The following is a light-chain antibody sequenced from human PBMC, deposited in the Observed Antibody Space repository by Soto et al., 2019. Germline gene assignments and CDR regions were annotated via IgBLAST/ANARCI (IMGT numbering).Light chain of an antibody. CDR2: EVS. V-gene: IGLV2-14*01. CDR1: SSDVGGYNY. CDR3: SSYTSSNTIYV. J-gene: IGLJ1*01. Sequence: QSALTQPASVSGSPGQSITISCTGTSSDVGGYNYVSWYQQHPGKAPKLMIYEVSNRPSGVSNRFSGSKSGNTASLTISGLQAEDEDDYYCSSYTSSNTIYVFGTGTKLTVL.